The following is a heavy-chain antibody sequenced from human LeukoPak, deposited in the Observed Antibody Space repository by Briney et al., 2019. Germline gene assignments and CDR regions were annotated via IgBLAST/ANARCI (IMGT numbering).Heavy chain of an antibody. CDR2: ISSSGSTI. J-gene: IGHJ4*02. V-gene: IGHV3-48*03. CDR1: GFTFSSYE. Sequence: QPGGSLRLSCAASGFTFSSYEMNWVRQAPGKGLEWVPYISSSGSTIYYADSVKGRFTISRDNAKNSLYLQMNSLRAEDTAVYYCASYSYGYRSLDYWGQGTLVTVSS. CDR3: ASYSYGYRSLDY. D-gene: IGHD5-18*01.